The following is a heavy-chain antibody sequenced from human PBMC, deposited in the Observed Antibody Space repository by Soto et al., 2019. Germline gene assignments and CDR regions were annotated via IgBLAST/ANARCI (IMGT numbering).Heavy chain of an antibody. V-gene: IGHV4-30-2*01. J-gene: IGHJ3*02. CDR1: GGSISGGAYS. Sequence: KTSETLSLTCAVSGGSISGGAYSWSWIRQPPGKGLQWIGYIYHSASTYYNPSLKSRVTMSVDTSKNQFSLRLTSVTAADTAMYYCARGGYYDSTGYAFDIWGQGTMGTVS. CDR3: ARGGYYDSTGYAFDI. CDR2: IYHSAST. D-gene: IGHD3-22*01.